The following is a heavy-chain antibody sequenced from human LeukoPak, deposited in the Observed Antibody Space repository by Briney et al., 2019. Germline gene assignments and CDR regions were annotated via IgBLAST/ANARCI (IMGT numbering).Heavy chain of an antibody. V-gene: IGHV3-21*01. CDR3: ARDAPGGYSSGWYRIFSY. D-gene: IGHD6-19*01. J-gene: IGHJ4*02. CDR2: ISSSSSYI. Sequence: GGSLRFSCAASGFTFSSYSMNWVRQAPGKGLVWVSSISSSSSYIYYADSVKGRFTISRDNAKNSLYLQMNSLRAEDTAVYYCARDAPGGYSSGWYRIFSYWGQGTLVTVSS. CDR1: GFTFSSYS.